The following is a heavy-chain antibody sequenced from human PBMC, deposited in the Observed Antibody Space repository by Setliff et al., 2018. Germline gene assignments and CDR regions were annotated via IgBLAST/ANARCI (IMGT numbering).Heavy chain of an antibody. CDR3: ARSFSRREKFLLDY. V-gene: IGHV4-34*12. CDR2: IIHSGST. CDR1: GGSISSYY. Sequence: SETLSLTCTVSGGSISSYYWSWIRQPPGKRLEWIGEIIHSGSTNYNPSLKCRVTISMDTSKNQFSLKVSSVTAADTAVYYCARSFSRREKFLLDYWGQGALVTVSS. J-gene: IGHJ4*02.